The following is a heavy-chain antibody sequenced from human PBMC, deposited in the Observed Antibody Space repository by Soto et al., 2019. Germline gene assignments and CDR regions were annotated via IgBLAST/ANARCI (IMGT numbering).Heavy chain of an antibody. CDR2: ISWNSGGI. D-gene: IGHD1-26*01. V-gene: IGHV3-9*01. J-gene: IGHJ3*02. Sequence: EVQLVESGGGLVQPGRSLRLSCAASGFTFDDYAMHWVRQAPGKGMEWVSGISWNSGGIGYADSVKGRFTISRDTAKKSLYLLMSSLRAETTALYYCANDTEVGANRPGAFDIWGQGPIVTVSS. CDR1: GFTFDDYA. CDR3: ANDTEVGANRPGAFDI.